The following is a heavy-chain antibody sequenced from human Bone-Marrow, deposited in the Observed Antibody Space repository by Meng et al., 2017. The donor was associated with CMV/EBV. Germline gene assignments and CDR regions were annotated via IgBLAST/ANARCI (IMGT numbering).Heavy chain of an antibody. CDR1: GFTFSSYE. CDR2: ISSSGSTI. CDR3: ASPGGSLYYYGMDV. J-gene: IGHJ6*02. Sequence: GESLKISCAASGFTFSSYEMNWVRQAPGKGLEWVSYISSSGSTIYYADSVKGRFTISRDNAKNSLYLQMNSLRAEDTAVYYCASPGGSLYYYGMDVWGQGTTVTVSS. D-gene: IGHD3-16*01. V-gene: IGHV3-48*03.